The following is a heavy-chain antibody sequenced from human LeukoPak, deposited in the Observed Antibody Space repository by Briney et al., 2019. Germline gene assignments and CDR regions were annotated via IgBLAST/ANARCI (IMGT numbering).Heavy chain of an antibody. V-gene: IGHV1-18*01. Sequence: ASVKVSCKASGYTFTSYGISWVRQAPGQGLEWMGWISAYNGNTNYAQKLQGRVTMTTDTSTSTAYMELRSLRSDDTAVYYCATETYGDQRSHYYYYDMDVWGKGTTVTVSS. D-gene: IGHD4-17*01. CDR2: ISAYNGNT. CDR3: ATETYGDQRSHYYYYDMDV. J-gene: IGHJ6*03. CDR1: GYTFTSYG.